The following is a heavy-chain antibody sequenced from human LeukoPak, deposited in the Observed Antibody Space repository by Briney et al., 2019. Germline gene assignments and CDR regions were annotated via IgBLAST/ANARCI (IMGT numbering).Heavy chain of an antibody. J-gene: IGHJ6*03. CDR1: EFSVGSNY. CDR3: ARVCYDFWVTYYYYYYYMDV. V-gene: IGHV3-7*01. Sequence: GGSLRLSCAASEFSVGSNYMTWVRQAPGKGLEWVANIKQDGSEKYYVDSVKGRFTISRDNAKNSLYLQMNSLRAEDTAVYYCARVCYDFWVTYYYYYYYMDVWGKGTTVTVSS. D-gene: IGHD3-3*01. CDR2: IKQDGSEK.